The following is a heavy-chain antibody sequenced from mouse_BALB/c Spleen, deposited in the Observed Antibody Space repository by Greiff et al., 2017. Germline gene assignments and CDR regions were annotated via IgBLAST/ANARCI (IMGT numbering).Heavy chain of an antibody. Sequence: EVQLVESGGGLVKPGGSLKLSCAASGFTFSDYYMYWVRQTPEKRLEWVATISDGGSYTYYPDSVKGRFTISRDNAKNTLYLKLSSLKSEDTAMYYCARDLDDGYYFAYWGQGTLVTVSA. D-gene: IGHD2-3*01. J-gene: IGHJ3*01. CDR2: ISDGGSYT. CDR3: ARDLDDGYYFAY. CDR1: GFTFSDYY. V-gene: IGHV5-4*02.